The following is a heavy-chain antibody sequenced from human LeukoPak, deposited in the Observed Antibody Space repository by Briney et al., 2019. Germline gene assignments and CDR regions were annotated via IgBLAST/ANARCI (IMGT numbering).Heavy chain of an antibody. CDR2: IKQDGSEK. J-gene: IGHJ4*02. CDR1: GFTFGSYW. V-gene: IGHV3-7*01. CDR3: VRDQARMVRGVIYGYFDY. Sequence: PGGSLRLSCAASGFTFGSYWMSWVRQAPGKGLEWVANIKQDGSEKYYVDSVKGRFTISRDNAKNSLYLQMDSLRAEDTAVYYCVRDQARMVRGVIYGYFDYWGQGTLVTVSS. D-gene: IGHD3-10*01.